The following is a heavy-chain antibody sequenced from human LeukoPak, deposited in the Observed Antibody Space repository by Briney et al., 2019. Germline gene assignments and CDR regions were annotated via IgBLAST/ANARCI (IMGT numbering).Heavy chain of an antibody. CDR3: ARAASGYSYGLYWD. J-gene: IGHJ4*02. D-gene: IGHD5-18*01. CDR1: GYTFTSYA. V-gene: IGHV1-2*04. CDR2: INPNSGGT. Sequence: ASVKVSCTASGYTFTSYAMNWVRQAPGQGLEWMGWINPNSGGTNYAQKFQGWVTMTRDTSISTVYMELSRLRSDDTAVYYCARAASGYSYGLYWDWGQGTLVTVSS.